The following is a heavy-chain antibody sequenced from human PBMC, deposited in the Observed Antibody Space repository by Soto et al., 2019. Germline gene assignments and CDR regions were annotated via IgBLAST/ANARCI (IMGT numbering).Heavy chain of an antibody. V-gene: IGHV1-58*02. CDR2: IVVGSGNT. J-gene: IGHJ3*02. CDR1: GFTFTSSA. D-gene: IGHD3-10*01. CDR3: AADLAFMIRGPDAFDI. Sequence: SVKVSCKASGFTFTSSAMQWVRQARGQRLEWIGWIVVGSGNTNYAQKFQERVTITRDMSTSTAYMELSSLRSEDTAVYYCAADLAFMIRGPDAFDIWGQGTMVTVS.